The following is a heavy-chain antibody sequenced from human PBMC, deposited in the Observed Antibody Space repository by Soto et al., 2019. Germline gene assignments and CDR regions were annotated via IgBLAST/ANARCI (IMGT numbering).Heavy chain of an antibody. Sequence: GGSLRLSCAAPGFTFSSYSMNWVRQAPGRGLEWVAYITSSSDTIYYSDSVKGRFTISRDNGKNSLFLQMNSLRDEDTAVYYCARVVVVIPPGYYYAMDVWGQGTTVTVSS. CDR1: GFTFSSYS. V-gene: IGHV3-48*02. J-gene: IGHJ6*02. CDR3: ARVVVVIPPGYYYAMDV. D-gene: IGHD3-22*01. CDR2: ITSSSDTI.